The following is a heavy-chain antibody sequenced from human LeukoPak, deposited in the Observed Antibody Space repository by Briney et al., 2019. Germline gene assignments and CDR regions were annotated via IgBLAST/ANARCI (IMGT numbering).Heavy chain of an antibody. CDR2: ISGSGGST. J-gene: IGHJ4*02. CDR1: GFTFSRYA. V-gene: IGHV3-23*01. D-gene: IGHD6-13*01. CDR3: AKDGQGPTRYSSSWRFDY. Sequence: GGSLRLACAASGFTFSRYAMSWVRQAAGKGREWVSAISGSGGSTNNPASVKGRFPISTDNSQNTLYLEMNSLRAQDTAVYYCAKDGQGPTRYSSSWRFDYWGQGTLVTVSS.